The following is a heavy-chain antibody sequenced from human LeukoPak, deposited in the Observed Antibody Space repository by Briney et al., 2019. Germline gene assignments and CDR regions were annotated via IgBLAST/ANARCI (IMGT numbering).Heavy chain of an antibody. V-gene: IGHV3-23*01. CDR2: ISGSGGST. CDR1: GFSFSNYG. J-gene: IGHJ4*02. D-gene: IGHD6-19*01. Sequence: GGSLRLSCAASGFSFSNYGMNWVRQAPGKGLEWVSAISGSGGSTYYADSVKGRFTISRDNSKNTLYLQMNSLRAEDTAVYYCAKVIAVAGVFDYWGQGTLVTVSS. CDR3: AKVIAVAGVFDY.